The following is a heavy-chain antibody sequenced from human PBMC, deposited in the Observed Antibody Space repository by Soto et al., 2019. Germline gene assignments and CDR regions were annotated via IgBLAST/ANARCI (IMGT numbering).Heavy chain of an antibody. CDR1: GFTFSSYA. J-gene: IGHJ6*02. Sequence: EVQLLESGGGLVQPGGSLRLSCAASGFTFSSYAMSWVRQAPGKGLEWVSVISGSGDSTYYADSVRGRFTISRDNSKNTLYLQMTSLRAEDTAVYYCAKDRDGAAAGPTKFYGRIVWGQGTTVTVSS. D-gene: IGHD6-13*01. CDR3: AKDRDGAAAGPTKFYGRIV. CDR2: ISGSGDST. V-gene: IGHV3-23*01.